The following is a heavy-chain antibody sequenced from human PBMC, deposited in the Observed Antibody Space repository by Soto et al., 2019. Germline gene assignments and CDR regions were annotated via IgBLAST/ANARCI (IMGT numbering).Heavy chain of an antibody. J-gene: IGHJ6*03. CDR2: MNPNSGNT. Sequence: ASVKVSCKASGYTFTSYYSNWVRQATGQGLEWMGWMNPNSGNTGYAQKFQGRVTMTRNTSISTAYMELSSLRSEDTAVYYCAIKTTVTTPRYYYYYYMDVWGKGTTVTVSS. V-gene: IGHV1-8*01. D-gene: IGHD4-17*01. CDR1: GYTFTSYY. CDR3: AIKTTVTTPRYYYYYYMDV.